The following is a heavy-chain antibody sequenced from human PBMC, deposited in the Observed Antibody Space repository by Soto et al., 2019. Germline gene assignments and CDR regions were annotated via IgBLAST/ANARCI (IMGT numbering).Heavy chain of an antibody. J-gene: IGHJ6*04. CDR2: ISYDGSNK. V-gene: IGHV3-30*18. D-gene: IGHD5-12*01. CDR1: GFTFSSYG. CDR3: AKDVVGPYDPWWNGMDV. Sequence: PGGSLRLSCAASGFTFSSYGMHWVRQAPGKGLEWVAVISYDGSNKYYADSVKGRFTISRDNSKNTLYLQMNSLRAEDTAVYYCAKDVVGPYDPWWNGMDVWGKGTTLTASS.